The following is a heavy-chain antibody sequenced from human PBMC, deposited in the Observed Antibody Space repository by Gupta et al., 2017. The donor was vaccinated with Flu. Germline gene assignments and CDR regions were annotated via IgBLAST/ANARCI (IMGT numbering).Heavy chain of an antibody. V-gene: IGHV3-21*01. CDR1: GSTFSRHS. CDR2: ISSSSSYI. CDR3: AREYSSSSPRFDY. J-gene: IGHJ4*02. Sequence: EVQLVESGGGLVKPGGSLRLSCAASGSTFSRHSMNWVRQAPGKGLEWVSSISSSSSYIYYADSVKGRFTISRDNAKNSLYLQMNSLRAEDTAVYYCAREYSSSSPRFDYWGQGTLVTVSS. D-gene: IGHD6-6*01.